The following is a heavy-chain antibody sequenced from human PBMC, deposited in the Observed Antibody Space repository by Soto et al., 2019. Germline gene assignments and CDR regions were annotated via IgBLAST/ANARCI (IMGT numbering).Heavy chain of an antibody. V-gene: IGHV3-48*03. Sequence: EVQLVESGGGLVQPGGSLRLSCAASGFTFSSYEMNWVRQAPGKGLEWVSYITGSGNTIYYADSVKGRFTISRDNAKNSMYLQMNSLRAEATAVYYCARGGSYFAYWGQGTLVTVSS. J-gene: IGHJ4*02. D-gene: IGHD1-26*01. CDR1: GFTFSSYE. CDR3: ARGGSYFAY. CDR2: ITGSGNTI.